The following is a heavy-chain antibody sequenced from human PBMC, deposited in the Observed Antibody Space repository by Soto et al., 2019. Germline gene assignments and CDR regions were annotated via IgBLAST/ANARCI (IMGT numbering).Heavy chain of an antibody. D-gene: IGHD2-15*01. J-gene: IGHJ6*02. CDR3: ARSRFVVGVTEDYYGMDV. CDR2: VIPLFRTA. Sequence: QVQLVQSGAEVKKPGSSVKVSCKSSGGTFSNSPISWVRQAPGQGLEWMGGVIPLFRTANYAQKFQGRVTITADESTNTAYMELSSLRSGDTAVYYCARSRFVVGVTEDYYGMDVWGQGTTFTVAS. V-gene: IGHV1-69*12. CDR1: GGTFSNSP.